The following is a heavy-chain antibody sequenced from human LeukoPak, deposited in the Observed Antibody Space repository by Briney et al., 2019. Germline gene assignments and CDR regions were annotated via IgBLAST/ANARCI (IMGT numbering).Heavy chain of an antibody. J-gene: IGHJ6*03. CDR3: ARGIGEQLCETIYYYYYMDV. Sequence: ASVKLSGKASGYTYTAYYMHWVRQAPGQGLEGMGWINPNSGGINYAQTFQGRVTMTRDTSISTAYMELSMMRSDDAAVYYCARGIGEQLCETIYYYYYMDVWGKGTTVTVSS. D-gene: IGHD6-6*01. CDR1: GYTYTAYY. CDR2: INPNSGGI. V-gene: IGHV1-2*02.